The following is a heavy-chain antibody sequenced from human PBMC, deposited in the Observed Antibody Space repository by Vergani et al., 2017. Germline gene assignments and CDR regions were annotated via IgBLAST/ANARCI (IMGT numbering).Heavy chain of an antibody. J-gene: IGHJ4*02. Sequence: QVQLVQSGAEVKKPGSSVKVSCKASGGTFSSYGISWVRQAPGQGLEWMGRIIPIFGTANYAQKFQGRVTITADESTSTAYMELSSLRSEDTAVYYCAREDIVATILGYYFDYWGQGTLVTVSS. D-gene: IGHD5-12*01. CDR2: IIPIFGTA. V-gene: IGHV1-69*15. CDR3: AREDIVATILGYYFDY. CDR1: GGTFSSYG.